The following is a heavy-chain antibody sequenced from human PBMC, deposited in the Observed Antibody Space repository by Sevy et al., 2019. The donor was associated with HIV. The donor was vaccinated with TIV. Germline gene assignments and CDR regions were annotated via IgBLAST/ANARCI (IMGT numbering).Heavy chain of an antibody. D-gene: IGHD3-3*01. Sequence: SETLSLTCTVSGGSISSYYWSWIRQPPGKGLEWIGYIYYSGSTNYNPSLKSRVTISVDTSKNQFSLKLSSVTAADTAVYYCARVGHCYDFWSGSDYYYGMDVWGQGTTVTVSS. CDR3: ARVGHCYDFWSGSDYYYGMDV. V-gene: IGHV4-59*01. J-gene: IGHJ6*02. CDR1: GGSISSYY. CDR2: IYYSGST.